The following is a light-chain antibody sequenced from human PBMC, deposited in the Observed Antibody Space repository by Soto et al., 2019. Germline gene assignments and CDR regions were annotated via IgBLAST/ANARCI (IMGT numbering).Light chain of an antibody. Sequence: DIQMTQSPSSLSASVGDRVTITCQASQGISTYLNWYQQKPGKAPKLLIYGASNLETGVPSRFSGSGSGTDFTFTISSLQPEDIVTYFCQQYDNVFTFGQGTRLEIK. CDR2: GAS. CDR1: QGISTY. CDR3: QQYDNVFT. V-gene: IGKV1-33*01. J-gene: IGKJ5*01.